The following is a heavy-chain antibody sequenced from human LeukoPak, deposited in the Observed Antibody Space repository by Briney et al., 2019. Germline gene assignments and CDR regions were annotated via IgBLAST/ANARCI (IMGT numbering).Heavy chain of an antibody. CDR3: AKSPRNIVVVPAAMGYYYMDV. J-gene: IGHJ6*03. CDR2: ISGSGGST. D-gene: IGHD2-2*01. Sequence: GGSLRLSCAASGFTFSSYAMSWVRQAPGKGLEWVSAISGSGGSTYYADSVKGRFTISRDNSKNTLYLQMNSLRAEDTAVYYCAKSPRNIVVVPAAMGYYYMDVWGKGTTVTVSS. CDR1: GFTFSSYA. V-gene: IGHV3-23*01.